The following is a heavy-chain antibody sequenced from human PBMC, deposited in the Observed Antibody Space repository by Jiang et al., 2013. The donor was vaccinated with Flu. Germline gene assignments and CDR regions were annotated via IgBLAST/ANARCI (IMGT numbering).Heavy chain of an antibody. J-gene: IGHJ4*02. D-gene: IGHD2/OR15-2a*01. Sequence: PGQGLEWMGGITPIFATANYAQKFQGRVTITADKSTSTVYMELRSLRSEDTAVYYCARGPDITTYYYFYWGQGTLVTVSS. V-gene: IGHV1-69*06. CDR3: ARGPDITTYYYFY. CDR2: ITPIFATA.